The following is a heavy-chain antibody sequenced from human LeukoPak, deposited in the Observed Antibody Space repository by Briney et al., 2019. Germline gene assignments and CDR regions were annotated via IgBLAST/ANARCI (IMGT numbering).Heavy chain of an antibody. Sequence: PSETLSLTCTVSGGSISSYYWSWIRQPPGKGLEWIGRIYTSGSTNYNPSLKSRVTMSVDTSKNQFSLKLSSVTAADTAVYYCARDQGTYCSSTSCYTAGWFDPWGQGTLVTVSS. V-gene: IGHV4-4*07. J-gene: IGHJ5*02. CDR3: ARDQGTYCSSTSCYTAGWFDP. CDR1: GGSISSYY. D-gene: IGHD2-2*02. CDR2: IYTSGST.